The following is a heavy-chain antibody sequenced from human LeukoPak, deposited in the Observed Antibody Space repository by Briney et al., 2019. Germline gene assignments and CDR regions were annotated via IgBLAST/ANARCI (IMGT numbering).Heavy chain of an antibody. J-gene: IGHJ4*02. Sequence: ASVKVSCKASGYTFTGYYMHWVRQAPGQGLEWMGWINPNSGGTNYAQKFQGRVTMTRDTSISTAYMELSRLRSDDTAVYYRARDEAAAADFYFDYWGQGTLVTVSS. D-gene: IGHD6-13*01. CDR1: GYTFTGYY. V-gene: IGHV1-2*02. CDR3: ARDEAAAADFYFDY. CDR2: INPNSGGT.